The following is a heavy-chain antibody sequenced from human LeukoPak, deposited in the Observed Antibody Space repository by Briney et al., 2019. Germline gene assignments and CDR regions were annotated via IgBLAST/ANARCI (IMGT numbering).Heavy chain of an antibody. V-gene: IGHV1-8*01. Sequence: ASVKVSCKASGYTFTSYDINWVRQATGQGLEWMGWMNPNSGNTGYAQKFQGRVTMTRNTSISTAYMELSSLRSEDTAVYYCARSKVIRGIAAAGIDYWGQGTLVPVSS. D-gene: IGHD6-13*01. J-gene: IGHJ4*02. CDR3: ARSKVIRGIAAAGIDY. CDR1: GYTFTSYD. CDR2: MNPNSGNT.